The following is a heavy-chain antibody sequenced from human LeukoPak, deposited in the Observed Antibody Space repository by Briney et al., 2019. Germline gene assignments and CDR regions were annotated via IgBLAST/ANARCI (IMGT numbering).Heavy chain of an antibody. J-gene: IGHJ6*02. CDR3: AKNRLRGNTRNMDV. Sequence: GESLKISCKGSEYSFITYWIAWGRQMPGKSLEWMGIIYPGDSDTRYRPYFQAQVTISADKSISTAYLQWSSLKVSDTAMYYCAKNRLRGNTRNMDVWGQGTTVTASS. V-gene: IGHV5-51*01. CDR2: IYPGDSDT. D-gene: IGHD4-17*01. CDR1: EYSFITYW.